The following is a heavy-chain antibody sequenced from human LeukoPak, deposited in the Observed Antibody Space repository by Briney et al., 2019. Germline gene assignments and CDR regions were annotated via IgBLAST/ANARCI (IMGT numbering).Heavy chain of an antibody. CDR3: GRWGYFDSGNYFVVDY. CDR1: GDSIRSYY. D-gene: IGHD3-22*01. V-gene: IGHV4-59*01. CDR2: IHNNGDI. J-gene: IGHJ4*02. Sequence: SETLSLTCIVSGDSIRSYYWNWIRQAPGKALEWIGHIHNNGDIAYNLSLKSRVTISMDTSKNQFSLKLSSVTAADTAVYYCGRWGYFDSGNYFVVDYWGQGTLVTVSS.